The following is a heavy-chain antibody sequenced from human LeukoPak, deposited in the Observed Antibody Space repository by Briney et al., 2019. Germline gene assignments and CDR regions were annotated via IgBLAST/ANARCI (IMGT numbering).Heavy chain of an antibody. CDR3: ARAKEYGYNYGPGFGFDP. Sequence: KPSETLSLTCAVYGGSFSGYYWSWIRQPPGKGLEWIGEINHSGSTNYNSSLKSRVTMSVDTSKNQISLKLSSVTAADTAVYYCARAKEYGYNYGPGFGFDPWGQGTLVTVSS. CDR2: INHSGST. V-gene: IGHV4-34*01. J-gene: IGHJ5*02. CDR1: GGSFSGYY. D-gene: IGHD5-18*01.